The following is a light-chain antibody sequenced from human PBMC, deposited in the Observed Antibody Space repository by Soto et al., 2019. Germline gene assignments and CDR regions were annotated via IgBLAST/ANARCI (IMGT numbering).Light chain of an antibody. CDR2: DVT. CDR1: SSDVGGYNF. J-gene: IGLJ1*01. Sequence: QSALTQPASVSGSPGQSITISCTGTSSDVGGYNFVSWYQQHPDKAPKLMIYDVTNRPSGVSNRFSGSKSGNTASLTISGLQAEDEADYYCSSYTSISTYVFGIWTKVTV. V-gene: IGLV2-14*01. CDR3: SSYTSISTYV.